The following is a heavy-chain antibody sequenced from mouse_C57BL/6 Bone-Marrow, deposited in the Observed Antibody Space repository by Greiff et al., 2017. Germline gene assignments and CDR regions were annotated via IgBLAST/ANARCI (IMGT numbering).Heavy chain of an antibody. V-gene: IGHV1-61*01. Sequence: QVQLQQPGAELVRPGSSVKLSCKASGYTFTSYWMDWVKQRPGQGLEWIGNIYPSDSETHYNQKFKDKATLTVDKFSSTAYMQLSSLTSEDSAVYYCARSYRFDYWGQGTTLTVSS. J-gene: IGHJ2*01. CDR1: GYTFTSYW. D-gene: IGHD2-14*01. CDR2: IYPSDSET. CDR3: ARSYRFDY.